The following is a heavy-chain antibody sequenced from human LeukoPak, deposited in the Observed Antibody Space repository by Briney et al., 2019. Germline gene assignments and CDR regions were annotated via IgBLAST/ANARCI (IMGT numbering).Heavy chain of an antibody. Sequence: GGSLRLSCSASGFTFSTYAMHWVRQAPGRGLQFVSSINGKGDSTYHADSVRGRFTISRDNSRNTLYFQMSLLRTEDTAVYYCVKAALGSTFDRWGQGTLVTVSS. V-gene: IGHV3-64D*06. D-gene: IGHD1-26*01. CDR2: INGKGDST. CDR1: GFTFSTYA. CDR3: VKAALGSTFDR. J-gene: IGHJ4*02.